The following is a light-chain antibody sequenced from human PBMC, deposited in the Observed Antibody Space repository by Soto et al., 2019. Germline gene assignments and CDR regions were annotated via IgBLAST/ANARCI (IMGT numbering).Light chain of an antibody. CDR1: SSNIGAGYD. Sequence: QSVLAQPPSVSGAPGQRVTVSCAGSSSNIGAGYDVHWYQHLPGTAPKLVIYGNTHRPSGVPDRFSGSKSGTSASLAITGLQAEDEAYYYCSSFTNSGTVVFGGGTKLTVL. CDR2: GNT. J-gene: IGLJ2*01. V-gene: IGLV1-40*01. CDR3: SSFTNSGTVV.